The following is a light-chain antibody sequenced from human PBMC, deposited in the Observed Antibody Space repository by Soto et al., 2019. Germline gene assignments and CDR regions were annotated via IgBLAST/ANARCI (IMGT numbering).Light chain of an antibody. J-gene: IGKJ1*01. CDR3: QQYESYWGT. Sequence: DIQMTQSPSTLSASVGDTVTITCRASQSISGWLAWLQQRPGKAPKLLIYDVSALPRGVPPRFSGSGSGTEFTLTIASLQPDDFATDYCQQYESYWGTFGQGTKVEIK. CDR2: DVS. V-gene: IGKV1-5*01. CDR1: QSISGW.